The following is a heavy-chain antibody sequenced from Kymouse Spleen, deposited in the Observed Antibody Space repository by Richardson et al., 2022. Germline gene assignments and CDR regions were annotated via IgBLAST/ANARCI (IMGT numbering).Heavy chain of an antibody. CDR3: AKVDTAMVYYGMDV. J-gene: IGHJ6*02. CDR2: ISYDGSNK. D-gene: IGHD5-18,IGHD5-18*01. Sequence: QVQLVESGGGVVQPGRSLRLSCAASGFTFSSYGMHWVRQAPGKGLEWVAVISYDGSNKYYADSVKGRFTISRDNSKNTLYLQMNSLRAEDTAVYYCAKVDTAMVYYGMDVWGQGTTVTVSS. CDR1: GFTFSSYG. V-gene: IGHV3-30*18.